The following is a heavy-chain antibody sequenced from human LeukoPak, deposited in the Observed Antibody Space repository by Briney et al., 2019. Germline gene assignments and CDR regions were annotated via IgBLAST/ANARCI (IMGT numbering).Heavy chain of an antibody. V-gene: IGHV4-31*03. CDR1: GGSISSGGYY. Sequence: NPSETLSLTCTVSGGSISSGGYYWSWIRQHPGKGLEWIGYIYYSGSTYYNPSLKSRVTISVDTSKNQFSLKLSSVTAADTAVYYCARFISNSSFDYWGQGTLVTVSS. J-gene: IGHJ4*02. D-gene: IGHD6-6*01. CDR3: ARFISNSSFDY. CDR2: IYYSGST.